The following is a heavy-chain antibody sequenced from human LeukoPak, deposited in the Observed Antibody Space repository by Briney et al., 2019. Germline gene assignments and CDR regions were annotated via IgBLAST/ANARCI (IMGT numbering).Heavy chain of an antibody. V-gene: IGHV3-74*01. D-gene: IGHD2-21*02. J-gene: IGHJ5*02. CDR2: INSDGSST. Sequence: GGSLRLSCAASGFTFSSYWMHWVRQAPGKWLVWVSRINSDGSSTSYADSVKGRFTISRDNAKNSLYLQMNSLRAEDTAVYYCAREVTYCGGDCSGGWFDPWGQGTLVTVSS. CDR3: AREVTYCGGDCSGGWFDP. CDR1: GFTFSSYW.